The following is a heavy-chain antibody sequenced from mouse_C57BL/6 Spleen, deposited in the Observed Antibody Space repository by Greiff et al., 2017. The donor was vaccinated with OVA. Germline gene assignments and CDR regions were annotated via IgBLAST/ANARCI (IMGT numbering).Heavy chain of an antibody. CDR3: ARDPGTGAMDY. J-gene: IGHJ4*01. D-gene: IGHD4-1*01. CDR1: GFTFSSYA. Sequence: EVKVVESGGGLVKPGGSLKLSCAASGFTFSSYAMSWVRQTPEKRLAWVATISDGGSYTYYPDNVKGRFTISRDNAKNNLYLQMSHLKSEDTAMYYCARDPGTGAMDYWGQGTSVTVSS. V-gene: IGHV5-4*01. CDR2: ISDGGSYT.